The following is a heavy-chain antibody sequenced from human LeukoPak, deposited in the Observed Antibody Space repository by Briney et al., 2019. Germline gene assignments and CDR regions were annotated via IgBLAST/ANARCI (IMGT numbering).Heavy chain of an antibody. D-gene: IGHD2/OR15-2a*01. Sequence: GGSLRLSCAASVITFRNAWTSWVRHGPETGLERVGRIKTKTDGETRDYAAPVKGRFTISRDDSKNTLYLQMNSLKTEDTAVYYCTTNNAYDIWRQGKRVTVSA. J-gene: IGHJ3*02. CDR1: VITFRNAW. CDR2: IKTKTDGETR. CDR3: TTNNAYDI. V-gene: IGHV3-15*01.